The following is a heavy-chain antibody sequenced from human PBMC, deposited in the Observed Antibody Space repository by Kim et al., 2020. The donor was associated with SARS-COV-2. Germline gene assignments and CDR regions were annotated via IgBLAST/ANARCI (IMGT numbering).Heavy chain of an antibody. D-gene: IGHD3-3*01. CDR1: GGTFSSYA. V-gene: IGHV1-69*13. CDR2: IIPIFGTA. J-gene: IGHJ4*02. Sequence: SVKVSCKASGGTFSSYAISWVRQAPGQGLEWMGGIIPIFGTANYAQKFQGRVTITADESTSTAYMELSSLRSEDTAVYYCATTIRFLEWLFDYWGQGTLVTVSS. CDR3: ATTIRFLEWLFDY.